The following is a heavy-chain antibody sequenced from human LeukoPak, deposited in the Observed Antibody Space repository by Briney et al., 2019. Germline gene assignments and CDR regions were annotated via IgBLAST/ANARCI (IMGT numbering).Heavy chain of an antibody. V-gene: IGHV3-23*01. D-gene: IGHD3-10*01. CDR1: GFTFSTYG. Sequence: GGSLRLSCAASGFTFSTYGMHWVRQAPGKGLEWVSGSGDIRYYADSVKGRFTISRDNSKNTLYLEVISLTAEDTAVYYCAKDDAWLRFGEWSQGTLVTVSS. CDR2: SGDIR. J-gene: IGHJ4*02. CDR3: AKDDAWLRFGE.